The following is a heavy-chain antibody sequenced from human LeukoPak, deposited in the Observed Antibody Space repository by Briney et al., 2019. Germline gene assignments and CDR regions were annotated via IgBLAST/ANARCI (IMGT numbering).Heavy chain of an antibody. J-gene: IGHJ3*02. D-gene: IGHD3-3*01. CDR2: IKQDGSEK. CDR3: ARVVDFWSGHFDAFDI. V-gene: IGHV3-7*01. CDR1: GFTFSSYW. Sequence: GGSLRLSCAASGFTFSSYWMSWVRQAPGKGLEWVANIKQDGSEKYYVDSVKGRFTISRDNAKNSLYLQMNSLRAEDTAVYYCARVVDFWSGHFDAFDIWGQGTMVTVSS.